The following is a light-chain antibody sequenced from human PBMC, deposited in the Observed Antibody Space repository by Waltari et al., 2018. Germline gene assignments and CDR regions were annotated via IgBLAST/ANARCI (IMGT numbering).Light chain of an antibody. CDR1: SSDVGGSNY. Sequence: QSALTQPASVSGSPGQSIILSRTGTSSDVGGSNYVSWYQQYPGNAPNLMLYDVSKRPSGVSNRFSGSKSGNTASLTISGLQAEDEADYYCSSYTNSNTYVLFGGGAKLTVL. V-gene: IGLV2-14*01. CDR3: SSYTNSNTYVL. J-gene: IGLJ2*01. CDR2: DVS.